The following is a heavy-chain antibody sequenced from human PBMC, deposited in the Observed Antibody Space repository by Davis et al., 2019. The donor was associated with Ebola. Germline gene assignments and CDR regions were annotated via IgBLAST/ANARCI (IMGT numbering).Heavy chain of an antibody. V-gene: IGHV1-8*03. Sequence: ASVKVSCKASGYTFTSYDINWVRQATGQGLEWMGWMNPNSGNTGYAQKFQGRVTITRNTSISTAYMELSSLRSDDTAVYYCARVSGLAALPMYYFDYWGQGTLVTVSS. CDR1: GYTFTSYD. CDR2: MNPNSGNT. CDR3: ARVSGLAALPMYYFDY. D-gene: IGHD6-6*01. J-gene: IGHJ4*02.